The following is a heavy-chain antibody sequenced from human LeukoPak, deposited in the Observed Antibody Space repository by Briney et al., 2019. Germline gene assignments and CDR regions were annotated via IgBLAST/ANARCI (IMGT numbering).Heavy chain of an antibody. CDR3: AKSRPVSSL. J-gene: IGHJ4*02. Sequence: PGKSLRLSCAASGFGFSNYDMHWVRQAPGKGLEWVSAISGSGGSTYYADSVKGRFTISRDNSKNTLYLQMNSLRAEDTAVYYCAKSRPVSSLWGQGTLVTVSS. CDR1: GFGFSNYD. D-gene: IGHD3-22*01. CDR2: ISGSGGST. V-gene: IGHV3-23*01.